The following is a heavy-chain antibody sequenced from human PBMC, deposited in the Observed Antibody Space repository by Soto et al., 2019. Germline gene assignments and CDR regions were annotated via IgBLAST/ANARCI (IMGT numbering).Heavy chain of an antibody. V-gene: IGHV3-30-3*01. CDR3: ARSCDGLSCSDY. D-gene: IGHD2-15*01. J-gene: IGHJ4*02. Sequence: QVQVVESGGGVVQSGRSLKLSCVASGFTFNTYAMHWVRQAPGKGLEWVAVIAYDGSNKYYADSVEGRFTISRDNSKNTLYLQMNSLRAEDTAVYYCARSCDGLSCSDYWGQGTLVTVSS. CDR1: GFTFNTYA. CDR2: IAYDGSNK.